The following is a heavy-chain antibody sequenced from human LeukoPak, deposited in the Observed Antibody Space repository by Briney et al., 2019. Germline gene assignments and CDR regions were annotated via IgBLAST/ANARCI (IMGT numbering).Heavy chain of an antibody. Sequence: GGSLRLSCAASGFTFSSYGMHWVRQAPGKGLEWVAVIWYDGSNKYYADSVKGRFTISRDNSKNTLYLQMNSLRAEDTAVYYCARDPGYGSGSYYFDYWGQGTLVNVSS. D-gene: IGHD3-10*01. V-gene: IGHV3-33*01. CDR3: ARDPGYGSGSYYFDY. CDR1: GFTFSSYG. J-gene: IGHJ4*02. CDR2: IWYDGSNK.